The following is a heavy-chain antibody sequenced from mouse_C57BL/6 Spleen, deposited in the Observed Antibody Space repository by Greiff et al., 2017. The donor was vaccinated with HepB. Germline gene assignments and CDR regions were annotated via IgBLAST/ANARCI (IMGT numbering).Heavy chain of an antibody. Sequence: VQLQQSGPELVKPGASVKMSCKASGYTFTDYNMHWVKQSHGKSLEWIGYINPNNGGTNYNQKFKGKATLTVNKSSSTAYMELRSLTSEDSAVYYCAKEDYDEGFAYWGQGTLVTVAA. J-gene: IGHJ3*01. CDR1: GYTFTDYN. V-gene: IGHV1-22*01. CDR3: AKEDYDEGFAY. D-gene: IGHD2-3*01. CDR2: INPNNGGT.